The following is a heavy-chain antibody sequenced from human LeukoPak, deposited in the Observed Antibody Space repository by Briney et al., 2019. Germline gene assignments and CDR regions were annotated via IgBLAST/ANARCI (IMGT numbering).Heavy chain of an antibody. CDR3: ARASGMTTGFDY. D-gene: IGHD4-17*01. J-gene: IGHJ4*02. Sequence: KPGGSLRLSCAASGFTVSSNYMSWVRQAPGKGLEWVSVIYSGGSTYYADSVKGRFTISRDNSKNTLYLQMNSLRAEDTAVYYCARASGMTTGFDYWGQGTLVTVSS. V-gene: IGHV3-66*01. CDR1: GFTVSSNY. CDR2: IYSGGST.